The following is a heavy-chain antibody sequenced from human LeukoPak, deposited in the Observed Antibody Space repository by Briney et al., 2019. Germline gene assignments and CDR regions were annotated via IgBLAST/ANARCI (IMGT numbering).Heavy chain of an antibody. D-gene: IGHD1-26*01. Sequence: PGGSLRLSCAATGFTFSSFSMHWVRQAPGKGLEWVAVTSYDGSNKYYADSVKGRFTISRDNSKNTLSLQMNSLRTEDTAVYYCAKGRVGANGYYYYGMDVWGQGTTVTVSS. CDR3: AKGRVGANGYYYYGMDV. CDR1: GFTFSSFS. J-gene: IGHJ6*02. CDR2: TSYDGSNK. V-gene: IGHV3-30*18.